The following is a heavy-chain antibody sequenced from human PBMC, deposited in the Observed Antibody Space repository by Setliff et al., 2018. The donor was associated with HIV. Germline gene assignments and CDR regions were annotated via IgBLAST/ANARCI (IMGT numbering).Heavy chain of an antibody. CDR2: IYYSGST. Sequence: LSLTCTVSGGSISNSRYYWSWIRQPPGKGLEWIGSIYYSGSTYSNPSLKSRVTISVDTSKNQFSLKLRSVTAADTAVYYCARSPNYYDSSGSNPNAFDIWGQGTMVTVSS. CDR1: GGSISNSRYY. V-gene: IGHV4-39*07. CDR3: ARSPNYYDSSGSNPNAFDI. D-gene: IGHD3-22*01. J-gene: IGHJ3*02.